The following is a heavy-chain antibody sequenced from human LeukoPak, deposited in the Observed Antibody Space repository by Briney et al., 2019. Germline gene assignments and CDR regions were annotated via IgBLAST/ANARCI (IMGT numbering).Heavy chain of an antibody. CDR3: ARGIAAAGIRQYFDY. V-gene: IGHV1-8*02. Sequence: GASVKVSCKASGYTFTSYDINWVRQATGQGLEWMGWMNPNSGNTGYAQKFQGRVTMTTDTSTSTAYMELRSLRSDDTAVYYCARGIAAAGIRQYFDYWGQGTLVTVSS. CDR1: GYTFTSYD. CDR2: MNPNSGNT. D-gene: IGHD6-13*01. J-gene: IGHJ4*02.